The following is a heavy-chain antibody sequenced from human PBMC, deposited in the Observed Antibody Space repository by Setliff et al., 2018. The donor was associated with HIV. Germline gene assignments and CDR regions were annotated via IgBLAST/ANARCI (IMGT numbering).Heavy chain of an antibody. J-gene: IGHJ2*01. V-gene: IGHV4-38-2*01. D-gene: IGHD6-19*01. CDR3: ASRLAVAGVYWYFDL. Sequence: TSETLSLTCVVSGYSISNTYYWDWIRQPPGKGLEWIASVYHSGSTYYNPSLKSRVTISVDTSKNQFYLKLSSLTAADTAVYYCASRLAVAGVYWYFDLWGRGTLVTVSS. CDR2: VYHSGST. CDR1: GYSISNTYY.